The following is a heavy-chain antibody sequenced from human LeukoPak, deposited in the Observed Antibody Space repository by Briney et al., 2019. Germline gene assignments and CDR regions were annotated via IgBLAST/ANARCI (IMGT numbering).Heavy chain of an antibody. CDR2: IYYSGST. V-gene: IGHV4-31*03. CDR3: ARDSAAGRTRGTIDY. J-gene: IGHJ4*02. Sequence: PSQTLSLTCTVSGGSISSGGYYWSWIRQHPGKGLEWIGYIYYSGSTYYNPSLKSRVTISVDTSKNQFSLKLSSVTAADTAVYYCARDSAAGRTRGTIDYWGQGTLVPVSS. D-gene: IGHD6-13*01. CDR1: GGSISSGGYY.